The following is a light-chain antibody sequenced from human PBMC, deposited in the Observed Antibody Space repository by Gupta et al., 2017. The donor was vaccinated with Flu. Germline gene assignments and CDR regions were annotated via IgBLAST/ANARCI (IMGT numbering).Light chain of an antibody. V-gene: IGLV1-51*02. CDR2: ENN. CDR1: SFNIGNNY. CDR3: GTWDNSLSAGV. J-gene: IGLJ3*02. Sequence: QSVLTQPPSVSAAPGQMVTFSCSGTSFNIGNNYVSWYQQLPGTAPKLLIYENNKRPSGIPDRFSGSKSGTSATLGITGLQTGDEADYYCGTWDNSLSAGVFGGGTKLTVL.